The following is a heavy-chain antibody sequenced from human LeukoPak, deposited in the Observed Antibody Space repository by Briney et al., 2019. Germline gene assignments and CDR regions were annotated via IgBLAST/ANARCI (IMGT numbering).Heavy chain of an antibody. CDR3: ARSMDYDILTGLY. Sequence: GGSLRLSCAASGFTFSDYYMSWIRQAPGKGLEWVSYISSSGSTIYYADSVKGRFTTSRDNAKNSLYLQMNSLRAEDTAVYYCARSMDYDILTGLYWGQGTLVTVSS. CDR2: ISSSGSTI. V-gene: IGHV3-11*01. CDR1: GFTFSDYY. J-gene: IGHJ4*02. D-gene: IGHD3-9*01.